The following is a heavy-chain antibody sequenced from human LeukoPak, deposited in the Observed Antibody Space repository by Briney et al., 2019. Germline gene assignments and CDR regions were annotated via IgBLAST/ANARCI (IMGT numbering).Heavy chain of an antibody. CDR2: IYPGDSDT. CDR3: ARGPFDSSGWGYFDL. D-gene: IGHD3-22*01. V-gene: IGHV5-51*01. J-gene: IGHJ4*02. CDR1: GYSFTNYW. Sequence: GESLKISCKGSGYSFTNYWIAWVRQMPGKGLEWMGIIYPGDSDTTYSPSFQGQVTISADKSISTAYLQWSSLKASDTAFYYCARGPFDSSGWGYFDLWGQGALVTVSS.